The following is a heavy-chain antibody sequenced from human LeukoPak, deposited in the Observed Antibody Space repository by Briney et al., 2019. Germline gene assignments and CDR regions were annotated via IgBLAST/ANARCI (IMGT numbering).Heavy chain of an antibody. CDR2: IYYSGST. V-gene: IGHV4-31*03. Sequence: SETLSLTCTVSGGSISSGDYYWSWIRQHPGKGLEWIGYIYYSGSTHYNPSLKSRVTISVDTSKNQFSLNLNSVTAADAAVYYCARGGYYFDYWGQGTLVTVSS. J-gene: IGHJ4*02. CDR3: ARGGYYFDY. CDR1: GGSISSGDYY. D-gene: IGHD5-12*01.